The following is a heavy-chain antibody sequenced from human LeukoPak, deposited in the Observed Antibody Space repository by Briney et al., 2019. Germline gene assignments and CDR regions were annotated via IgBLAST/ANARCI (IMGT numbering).Heavy chain of an antibody. J-gene: IGHJ5*02. Sequence: PGGSLRLSCAASGFTFSSYAMSWVRQAPGKGLEWVSAISGSGGSTYYADSVKGRFTISRDNSKNTLYLQMNSLRAEDTAVYYCAKGYSSGWYGGNWFDPWGQGTLVTVSS. CDR2: ISGSGGST. CDR1: GFTFSSYA. V-gene: IGHV3-23*01. D-gene: IGHD6-19*01. CDR3: AKGYSSGWYGGNWFDP.